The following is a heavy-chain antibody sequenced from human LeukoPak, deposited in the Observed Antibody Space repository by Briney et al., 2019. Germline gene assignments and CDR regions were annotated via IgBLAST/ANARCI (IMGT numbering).Heavy chain of an antibody. D-gene: IGHD2-2*01. V-gene: IGHV3-53*01. J-gene: IGHJ4*02. Sequence: QAGGSLRLSCAASGLIVSSNYMTWVRQAPGKGLEWVSFIYSGGSTYYADSVKGRFTISRDNSKNTLYLQMNSLRAEDTAVYYCARGDIVVVPTAVGSWDYWGQGTLVTVSS. CDR2: IYSGGST. CDR3: ARGDIVVVPTAVGSWDY. CDR1: GLIVSSNY.